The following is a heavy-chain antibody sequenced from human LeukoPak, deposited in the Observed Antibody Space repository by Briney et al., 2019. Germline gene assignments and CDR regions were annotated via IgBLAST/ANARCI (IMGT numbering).Heavy chain of an antibody. Sequence: PSETLSLTCTVSGGSISSSSYYWSWIRQPPGKGLEWIGEINHSGSTNYNPSLKSRVTISVDTSKNQFSLKLSSVTAADTAVYYCAVATGTTLGSDIWGQGTMVTVSS. V-gene: IGHV4-39*07. CDR2: INHSGST. J-gene: IGHJ3*02. CDR3: AVATGTTLGSDI. CDR1: GGSISSSSYY. D-gene: IGHD1-1*01.